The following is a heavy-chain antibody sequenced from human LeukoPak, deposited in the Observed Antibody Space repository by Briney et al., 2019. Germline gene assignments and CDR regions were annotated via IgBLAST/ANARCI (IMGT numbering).Heavy chain of an antibody. CDR3: AKDGYGYKDY. Sequence: GGSLRLSCAASGFTFSGSAMHWVRQASGKGLEWVGRIRSKANSYATAYAASVKGRFTISRDNSKNTLYLQMNSLRAEDTAVYYCAKDGYGYKDYWGQGTLVTVSS. CDR1: GFTFSGSA. D-gene: IGHD5-18*01. J-gene: IGHJ4*02. V-gene: IGHV3-73*01. CDR2: IRSKANSYAT.